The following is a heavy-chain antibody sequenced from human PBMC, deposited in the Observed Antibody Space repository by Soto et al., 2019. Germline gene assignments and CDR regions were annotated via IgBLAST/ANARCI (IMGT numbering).Heavy chain of an antibody. V-gene: IGHV1-69*02. CDR2: IIPILGIA. J-gene: IGHJ5*02. CDR3: AGYEAVAGSFDP. Sequence: SVKVSCKASGGTFSSYTISWVRQAPGQGLEWMGRIIPILGIANYAQKFQGRVTMTEDTSTGTAYMELSSLRSDDTAVYYCAGYEAVAGSFDPWGQGTLVTVSS. CDR1: GGTFSSYT. D-gene: IGHD6-19*01.